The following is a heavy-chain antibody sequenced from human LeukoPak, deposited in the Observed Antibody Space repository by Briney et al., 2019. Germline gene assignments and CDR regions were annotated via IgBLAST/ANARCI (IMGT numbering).Heavy chain of an antibody. J-gene: IGHJ4*02. Sequence: SETLSLTCTVSGGFIHTYNWIWIRQPAGKGLEWVGRNNVAGNSYYNPSLKGRVSISVDRPNNRFSLELTSVTAADTAVYYCVRDREHSYGSDLDHWGQGILVTVSS. V-gene: IGHV4-4*07. CDR2: NNVAGNS. CDR1: GGFIHTYN. CDR3: VRDREHSYGSDLDH. D-gene: IGHD5-18*01.